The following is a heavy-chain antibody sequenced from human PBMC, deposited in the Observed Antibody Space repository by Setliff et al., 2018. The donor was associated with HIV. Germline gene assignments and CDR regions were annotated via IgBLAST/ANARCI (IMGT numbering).Heavy chain of an antibody. J-gene: IGHJ5*02. CDR1: GFTFTSYA. D-gene: IGHD6-19*01. CDR2: ISGSGSTT. V-gene: IGHV3-23*01. CDR3: AKGGISYSSAWYGS. Sequence: PGGSLRLSCAASGFTFTSYAMNWVRQAPGKGLEWVSSISGSGSTTYYADSVKGRLTISRDNSQNALYLHMNSLRAEDTAVYYCAKGGISYSSAWYGSWGQGTPVTVSS.